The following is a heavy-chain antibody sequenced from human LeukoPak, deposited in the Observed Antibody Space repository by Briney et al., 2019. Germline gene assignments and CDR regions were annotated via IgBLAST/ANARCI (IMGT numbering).Heavy chain of an antibody. D-gene: IGHD6-13*01. Sequence: GGSLRLSCAASGFTFSSYAKSWVRQAPGKGLEWVSAISGSGGSTYYADSVKGRFTISRDNSKNTLYLQMNSLRAEDTAVYYCAKGGGSSWYYFDYWGQGTLVTVSS. CDR1: GFTFSSYA. CDR2: ISGSGGST. J-gene: IGHJ4*02. CDR3: AKGGGSSWYYFDY. V-gene: IGHV3-23*01.